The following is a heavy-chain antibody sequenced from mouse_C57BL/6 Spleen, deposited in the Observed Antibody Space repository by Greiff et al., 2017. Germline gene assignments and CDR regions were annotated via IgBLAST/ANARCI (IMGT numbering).Heavy chain of an antibody. CDR3: WYFDV. CDR2: IDPSDSYT. J-gene: IGHJ1*03. V-gene: IGHV1-59*01. CDR1: GYTFTSYW. Sequence: QVQLQQPGAELVRPGTSVKLSCKASGYTFTSYWMHWVKQRPGQGLEWIGVIDPSDSYTNYNQKFKGKATLTVDTSSSTAYMQLSSLTSEDSAVYYCWYFDVWGTGTTVTVSS.